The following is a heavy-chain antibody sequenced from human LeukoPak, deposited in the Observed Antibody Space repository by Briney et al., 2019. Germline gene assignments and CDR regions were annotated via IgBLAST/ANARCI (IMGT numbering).Heavy chain of an antibody. J-gene: IGHJ4*02. D-gene: IGHD2-15*01. V-gene: IGHV3-23*01. CDR1: GFTFSSSA. Sequence: GGSLRLSCAASGFTFSSSAMSWVRQAPGKGLERVSAISNNGSYTYYADSVQGRFTISRDNSKSTLCLQMNSLRAEDTAVYYCAKQLGYCSDGSCYFPYWGQGTLVTVSS. CDR3: AKQLGYCSDGSCYFPY. CDR2: ISNNGSYT.